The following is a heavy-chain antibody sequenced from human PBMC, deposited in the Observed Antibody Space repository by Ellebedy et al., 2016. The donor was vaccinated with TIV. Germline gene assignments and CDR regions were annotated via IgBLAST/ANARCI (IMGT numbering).Heavy chain of an antibody. V-gene: IGHV3-7*01. Sequence: GESLKISCVASGFTFSHYWMTWVRQAPGMGLEWVANIKEDGSEEHYVDSVKGRFTISRDNAKNSLYLQMNNLRVEDMAVYYCARCGSEMDYWGQGTLVTVSS. CDR3: ARCGSEMDY. CDR2: IKEDGSEE. J-gene: IGHJ4*02. D-gene: IGHD5-24*01. CDR1: GFTFSHYW.